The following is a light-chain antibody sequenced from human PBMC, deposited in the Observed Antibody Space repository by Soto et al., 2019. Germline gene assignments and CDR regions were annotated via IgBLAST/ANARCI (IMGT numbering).Light chain of an antibody. CDR3: QQYNSPGT. Sequence: DIPMTQSPSTLSASVGDRVTITCRASQSISSWLAWYQQKPGKAPKLLIYKASSLESGVPSRFSGSGSGTEFTLTISSLQPDDFATYYCQQYNSPGTFGQGTKLEIK. V-gene: IGKV1-5*03. CDR2: KAS. J-gene: IGKJ2*01. CDR1: QSISSW.